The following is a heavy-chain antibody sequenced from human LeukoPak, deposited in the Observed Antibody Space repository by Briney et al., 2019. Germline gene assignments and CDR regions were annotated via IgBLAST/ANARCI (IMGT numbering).Heavy chain of an antibody. CDR3: ARGSSTTPSWFDP. CDR1: GYTFTSYD. CDR2: MNPNSGNT. J-gene: IGHJ5*02. V-gene: IGHV1-8*03. Sequence: ASVKVSCKASGYTFTSYDINWVRQATGQGLEWMGWMNPNSGNTGYAQKFQGRVTITRNTSISTAYMELSSLRSEDTAVYYCARGSSTTPSWFDPWGQGTLVTVSS. D-gene: IGHD1-26*01.